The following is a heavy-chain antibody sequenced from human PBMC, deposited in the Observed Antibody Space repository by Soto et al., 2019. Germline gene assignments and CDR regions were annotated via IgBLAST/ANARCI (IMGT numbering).Heavy chain of an antibody. CDR1: GGSISSYY. CDR3: ARFEGSGWYGNYYYGMDV. J-gene: IGHJ6*02. D-gene: IGHD6-19*01. V-gene: IGHV4-59*01. Sequence: SETLSLTCTVSGGSISSYYWSWIRQPPGKGLEWIGYIYYSGSTNYNPSLKSRVTISVDTSKNQFSLKLSSVTAADTAVYYCARFEGSGWYGNYYYGMDVWGQGTTVT. CDR2: IYYSGST.